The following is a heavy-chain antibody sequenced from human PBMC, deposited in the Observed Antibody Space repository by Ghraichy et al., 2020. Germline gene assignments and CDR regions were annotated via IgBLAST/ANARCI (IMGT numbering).Heavy chain of an antibody. CDR2: ISSGSSYI. CDR1: GFTFSSYS. D-gene: IGHD5-12*01. CDR3: ARVFVVATTPWYFDY. V-gene: IGHV3-21*01. Sequence: GGSLRLSCAASGFTFSSYSMNWVRLAPGKGLEWVSSISSGSSYIYYADSVKGRFTISRDNAKNSLYLQMNSLRAEDTAVYYCARVFVVATTPWYFDYWGQGTLVTVSS. J-gene: IGHJ4*02.